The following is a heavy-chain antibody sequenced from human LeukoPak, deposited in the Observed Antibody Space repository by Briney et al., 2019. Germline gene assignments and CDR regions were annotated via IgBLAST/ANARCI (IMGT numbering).Heavy chain of an antibody. D-gene: IGHD1-14*01. CDR2: IYYSGST. Sequence: TLSLTCTVSGGSISSGGYYWSWIRQHPGKGLEWIGYIYYSGSTYYNPSLKSRVTISVDTSKNQFSLKLSSVTAADTAVYYCARSGPGDYYYYYGMDVWGQGTTVTVSS. CDR3: ARSGPGDYYYYYGMDV. J-gene: IGHJ6*02. CDR1: GGSISSGGYY. V-gene: IGHV4-31*03.